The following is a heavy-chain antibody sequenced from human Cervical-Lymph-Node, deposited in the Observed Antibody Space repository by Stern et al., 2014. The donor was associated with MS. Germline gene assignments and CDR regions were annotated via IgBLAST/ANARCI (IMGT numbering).Heavy chain of an antibody. CDR3: ARAIFGVNTAAMAPDAFDS. Sequence: EAQLAASGGGLIQPRASLRLSFAPPLFADSKNYMSWVLQAPGTGPARVSLIYTDSCTSCAGSEKGRLTISRDSSKNKLFLQMNSLGAEDTAMYYCARAIFGVNTAAMAPDAFDSWGQGTMVTVSS. CDR2: IYTDSCT. D-gene: IGHD3-3*01. CDR1: LFADSKNY. J-gene: IGHJ3*01. V-gene: IGHV3-53*01.